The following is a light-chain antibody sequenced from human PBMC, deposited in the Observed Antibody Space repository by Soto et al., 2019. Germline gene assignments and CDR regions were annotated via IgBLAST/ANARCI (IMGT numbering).Light chain of an antibody. Sequence: QSVLTQPPSASGSPGQSVTISCIGTSSDVGGYNYVSWYQQHPGKAPKLMIYEVSKRPSGVPDRFSGSKSGNTASLTISGLQAEDEADYYCSSYTSSSTLYVFGTGTKVTVL. J-gene: IGLJ1*01. CDR1: SSDVGGYNY. CDR3: SSYTSSSTLYV. CDR2: EVS. V-gene: IGLV2-8*01.